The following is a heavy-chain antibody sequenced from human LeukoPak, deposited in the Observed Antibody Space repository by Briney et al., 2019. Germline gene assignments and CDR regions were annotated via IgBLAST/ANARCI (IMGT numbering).Heavy chain of an antibody. D-gene: IGHD6-13*01. Sequence: PSETLSLTCAVYGGSFSGYYWSWIRQPPGKGLEWIGEINHSGSTNYNPSLKSRVTISVDTSKNQFSLKLSSVTAADTAVYYCARGGRIAAAGTRKYFQHWGQGTLVTVSS. CDR3: ARGGRIAAAGTRKYFQH. V-gene: IGHV4-34*01. J-gene: IGHJ1*01. CDR1: GGSFSGYY. CDR2: INHSGST.